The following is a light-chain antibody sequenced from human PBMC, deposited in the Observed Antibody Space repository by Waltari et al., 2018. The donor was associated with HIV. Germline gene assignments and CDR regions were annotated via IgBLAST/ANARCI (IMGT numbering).Light chain of an antibody. CDR1: SSDVGSYTF. V-gene: IGLV2-23*01. Sequence: QSALTQPASVSGSPGQSITISCTGTSSDVGSYTFFSWYQQHPGKAPKLMIYEGTKRPSGVSNRFSGSKSGNTASLTISGLQVEDEADYYCCSYAGSSTWVFGGGTKLTVL. J-gene: IGLJ3*02. CDR2: EGT. CDR3: CSYAGSSTWV.